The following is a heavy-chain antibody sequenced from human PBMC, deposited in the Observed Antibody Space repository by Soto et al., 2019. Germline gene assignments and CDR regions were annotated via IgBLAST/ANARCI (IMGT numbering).Heavy chain of an antibody. CDR2: IRSKANSYAT. V-gene: IGHV3-73*01. D-gene: IGHD4-17*01. CDR3: TRPYGGNSGWFDP. Sequence: PGGSLRLSCAASGFTFSGSAMHWVRQASGKGLEWVGRIRSKANSYATAYAASVKGRFTISRDDSKNTAYLQMNSLKTEDTAVYYCTRPYGGNSGWFDPWGQGTLVTVSS. CDR1: GFTFSGSA. J-gene: IGHJ5*02.